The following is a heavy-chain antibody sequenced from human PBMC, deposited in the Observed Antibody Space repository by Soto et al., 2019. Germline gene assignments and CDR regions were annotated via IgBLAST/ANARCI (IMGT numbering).Heavy chain of an antibody. D-gene: IGHD3-3*01. V-gene: IGHV3-21*01. Sequence: GGSLRLSCAASGFTFSSYSMNWVRQAPGKGLEWVSSISSSSSYIYYADSVKGRFTISRDNAKNSLYLQMNSLRAEDTAVYYCARGRSDFWSGYRPTGMDVWCQGTTVTVSS. CDR1: GFTFSSYS. J-gene: IGHJ6*02. CDR2: ISSSSSYI. CDR3: ARGRSDFWSGYRPTGMDV.